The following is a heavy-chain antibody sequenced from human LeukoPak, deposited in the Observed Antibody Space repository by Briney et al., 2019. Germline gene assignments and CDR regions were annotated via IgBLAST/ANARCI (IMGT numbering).Heavy chain of an antibody. Sequence: SETLSLTCTVSGGSVSSSNYYWSWIRQPPGKGLECIGYIFNSGSAYYNPSLKSRVAISVDTSENQFSLKLSSVTAADTAVYYCARVNYGSATKEDYWGQGTLVTVSS. V-gene: IGHV4-61*01. CDR3: ARVNYGSATKEDY. CDR2: IFNSGSA. D-gene: IGHD3-10*01. J-gene: IGHJ4*02. CDR1: GGSVSSSNYY.